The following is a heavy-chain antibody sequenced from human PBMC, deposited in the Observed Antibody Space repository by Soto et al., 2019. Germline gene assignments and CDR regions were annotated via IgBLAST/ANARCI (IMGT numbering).Heavy chain of an antibody. CDR1: GFTFSSYS. CDR3: ARDHAWAFDY. CDR2: ISPKISPV. V-gene: IGHV3-48*02. D-gene: IGHD7-27*01. J-gene: IGHJ4*02. Sequence: EVHLVESGGGLVQPGGSLRLSCAASGFTFSSYSINWVRQAPGKGLEWIAYISPKISPVSYADSVKGRFTISRDNAKNSLYLQMNGLRDEDTAVYYCARDHAWAFDYWGQGTLVTVSS.